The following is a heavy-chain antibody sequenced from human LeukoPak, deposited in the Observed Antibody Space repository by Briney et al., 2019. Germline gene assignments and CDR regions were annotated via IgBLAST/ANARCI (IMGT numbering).Heavy chain of an antibody. CDR1: GGTFSSYA. Sequence: GASVKVSCKASGGTFSSYAISWVRQAPGQGLEWMGRIIPIFGTANYAQKFQGRVTITTDESTSTAYIELRSLRSEDTAVYYCARAGYDDYGGNLPFDYWGQGTLVTVSS. CDR2: IIPIFGTA. D-gene: IGHD4-23*01. J-gene: IGHJ4*02. V-gene: IGHV1-69*05. CDR3: ARAGYDDYGGNLPFDY.